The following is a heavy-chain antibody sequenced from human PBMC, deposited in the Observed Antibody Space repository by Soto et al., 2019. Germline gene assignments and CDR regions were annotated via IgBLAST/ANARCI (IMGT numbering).Heavy chain of an antibody. CDR2: IYHSGST. V-gene: IGHV4-30-2*01. D-gene: IGHD6-19*01. Sequence: QLQLQESGSGLVKPSQTLSLTCAVSGGSISSGGYSWSWIRQPPGKGLEWIGYIYHSGSTYYNPSLKSRVTISVDRSKNQFSLKLSSVTAADTAVYYCARGYRHSSGWSYLAPGGSDNWFDPWGQGTLVTVSS. J-gene: IGHJ5*02. CDR3: ARGYRHSSGWSYLAPGGSDNWFDP. CDR1: GGSISSGGYS.